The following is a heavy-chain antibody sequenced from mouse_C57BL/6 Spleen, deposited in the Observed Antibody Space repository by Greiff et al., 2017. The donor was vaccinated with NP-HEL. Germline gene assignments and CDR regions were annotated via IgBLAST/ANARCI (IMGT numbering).Heavy chain of an antibody. CDR3: TAITTVVAKRYFDV. Sequence: DVKLQESGGGLVQPGGSMKLSCVASGFTFSNYWMNWVRQSPEKGLEWVAQIRLKSDNYATHYAESVKGRFTISRDDSKSSVYLQMNNLRAEDTGIYYCTAITTVVAKRYFDVWGTGTTVTVSS. V-gene: IGHV6-3*01. D-gene: IGHD1-1*01. J-gene: IGHJ1*03. CDR2: IRLKSDNYAT. CDR1: GFTFSNYW.